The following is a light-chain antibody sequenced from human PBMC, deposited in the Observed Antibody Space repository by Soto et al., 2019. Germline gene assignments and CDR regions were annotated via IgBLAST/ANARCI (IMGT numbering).Light chain of an antibody. J-gene: IGLJ2*01. V-gene: IGLV2-14*01. Sequence: QSDLTQPASVSGSPGQSITISCTGTSSDVGGYNYVSWYQQHPGKAHKLMIYDVSNRPSGVSNRFSGSKSGNTASLTISGLQAEDEADYYCSSYTSSSTVVFGGGTKLTVL. CDR1: SSDVGGYNY. CDR3: SSYTSSSTVV. CDR2: DVS.